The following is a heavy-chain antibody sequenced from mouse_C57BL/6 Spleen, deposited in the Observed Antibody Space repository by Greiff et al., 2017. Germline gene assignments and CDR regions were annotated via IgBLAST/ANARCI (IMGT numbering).Heavy chain of an antibody. CDR2: ISSGGDYI. CDR3: TRGTGTPYYWYFDV. CDR1: GFTFSSYA. Sequence: EVMLVESGEGLVKPGGSLKLSCAASGFTFSSYAMSWVRQTPEKRLEWVAYISSGGDYIYYADTVKGRFTISRDNARNTLYLQMSSLKSEDTAMYYGTRGTGTPYYWYFDVWGTGTTVTVSS. J-gene: IGHJ1*03. D-gene: IGHD4-1*01. V-gene: IGHV5-9-1*02.